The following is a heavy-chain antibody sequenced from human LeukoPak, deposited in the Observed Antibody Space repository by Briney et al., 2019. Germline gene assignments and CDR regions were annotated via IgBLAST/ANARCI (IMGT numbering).Heavy chain of an antibody. D-gene: IGHD3-10*01. CDR2: ITFSSSHI. Sequence: SGGSLRLSCAASGFTFSGYVMTWVRQAPGKGLECVSSITFSSSHIYYADSVKGRFTISRDNTKDSLYLQMNSLRAEDTAIYYCARGPQFSGPGWFDPWGQGTLVTVSS. CDR3: ARGPQFSGPGWFDP. CDR1: GFTFSGYV. J-gene: IGHJ5*02. V-gene: IGHV3-21*01.